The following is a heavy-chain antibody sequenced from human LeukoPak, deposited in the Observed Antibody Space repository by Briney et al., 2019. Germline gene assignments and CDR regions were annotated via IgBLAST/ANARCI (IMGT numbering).Heavy chain of an antibody. CDR1: GGSISSYF. D-gene: IGHD3-10*01. V-gene: IGHV4-59*01. CDR2: IYYTGST. J-gene: IGHJ6*03. Sequence: SETLSLTCTVSGGSISSYFWSWIRQPPGKGLEWIGYIYYTGSTNYNPSLKSRVTISVDTSKNQFSLKLSSVTAADTAVYYCARTTMVRGTYYMDVWGKGTTVTISS. CDR3: ARTTMVRGTYYMDV.